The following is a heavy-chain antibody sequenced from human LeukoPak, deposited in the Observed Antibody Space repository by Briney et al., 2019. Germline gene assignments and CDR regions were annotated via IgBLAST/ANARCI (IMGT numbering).Heavy chain of an antibody. CDR2: ISYDGSNK. CDR3: AKDRAHYEAGTDAFDI. D-gene: IGHD6-19*01. J-gene: IGHJ3*02. Sequence: PGGSLRLSCAASGFTFSSYAMSWVRQAPGKGLEWVAVISYDGSNKYYADSVKGRFTISRDNSKNTLYLQMNSLRAEDTAVYYCAKDRAHYEAGTDAFDIWGQGTMVTVSS. V-gene: IGHV3-30*18. CDR1: GFTFSSYA.